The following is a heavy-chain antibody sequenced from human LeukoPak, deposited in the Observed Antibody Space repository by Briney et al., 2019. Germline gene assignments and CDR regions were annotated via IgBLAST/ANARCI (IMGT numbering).Heavy chain of an antibody. J-gene: IGHJ4*02. D-gene: IGHD2-15*01. CDR2: ISYDGSNK. CDR3: ARDFLGYCSGGSCQRSYFFDY. CDR1: GFTFSNYA. Sequence: GGSLRLSCAASGFTFSNYAMHWVRQAPGKGLEWVAVISYDGSNKYYADSVKGRFTISRDNSKNTLNLQMNSLRAEDTAVYYCARDFLGYCSGGSCQRSYFFDYWGQGTLVTVSS. V-gene: IGHV3-30-3*01.